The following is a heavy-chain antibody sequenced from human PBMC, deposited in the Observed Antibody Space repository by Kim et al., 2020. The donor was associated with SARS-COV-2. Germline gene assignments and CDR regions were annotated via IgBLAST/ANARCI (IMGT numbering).Heavy chain of an antibody. CDR1: GGSISSYY. CDR2: IYYSGST. J-gene: IGHJ5*02. D-gene: IGHD3-22*01. V-gene: IGHV4-59*01. Sequence: SETLSLTCTVSGGSISSYYWSWIRQPPGKGLEWIGYIYYSGSTNYNPSLKSRVTISVDTYKNQFSLKLSSVTAADTAVYYCARTGDYYDSSGQYNWFDPWGRGTLVTVSS. CDR3: ARTGDYYDSSGQYNWFDP.